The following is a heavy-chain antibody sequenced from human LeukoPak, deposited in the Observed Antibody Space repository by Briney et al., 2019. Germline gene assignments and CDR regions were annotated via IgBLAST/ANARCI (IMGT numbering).Heavy chain of an antibody. D-gene: IGHD5-18*01. CDR1: GFTFSSYS. CDR2: ISSSSSYV. J-gene: IGHJ4*02. Sequence: GGSLRLSCAASGFTFSSYSMNWVRQAPGKGLEWVSSISSSSSYVYYADSVKGRFTISRDNAKNSLYLQMNSLRAEDTAVYYCARGGAMVSPDYWGQGTLVTVSS. V-gene: IGHV3-21*01. CDR3: ARGGAMVSPDY.